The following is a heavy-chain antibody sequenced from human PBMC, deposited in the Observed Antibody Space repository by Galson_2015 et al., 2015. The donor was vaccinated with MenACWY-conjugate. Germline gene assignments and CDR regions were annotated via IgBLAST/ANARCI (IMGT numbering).Heavy chain of an antibody. D-gene: IGHD5-18*01. Sequence: SLRLSCAVSGFTFTGYEFNWVRQAPGKGLEWLSYISKSGSPIYYADSVKGRFTTSRDNTKKSLFLQMNSLTAGDTAVYYCARVATWIHQYYYYMDVWGKGTTVTVSS. CDR3: ARVATWIHQYYYYMDV. CDR2: ISKSGSPI. V-gene: IGHV3-48*03. J-gene: IGHJ6*03. CDR1: GFTFTGYE.